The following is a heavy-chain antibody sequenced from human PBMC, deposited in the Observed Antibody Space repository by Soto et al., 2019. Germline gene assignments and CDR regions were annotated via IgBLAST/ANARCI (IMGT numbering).Heavy chain of an antibody. CDR2: VYHTGRT. CDR3: ARDFAYFDS. Sequence: QVQLQESGPGLVKPSETLSLTCTVSGGSFKSGSYSWSWIRQPPGKGLEWIGYVYHTGRTSYNPSLKSRVSISMDTSKNQCSLNLDSVTAADTVVYFCARDFAYFDSWGQGTLVTVSS. J-gene: IGHJ4*02. V-gene: IGHV4-61*01. CDR1: GGSFKSGSYS. D-gene: IGHD3-3*01.